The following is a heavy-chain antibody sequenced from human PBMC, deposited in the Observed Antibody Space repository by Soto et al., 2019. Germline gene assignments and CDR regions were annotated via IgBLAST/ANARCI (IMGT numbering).Heavy chain of an antibody. CDR1: GGTVASSHW. CDR2: VYHTGDT. D-gene: IGHD2-21*02. J-gene: IGHJ5*02. CDR3: AREIVTAGGNNYFDP. V-gene: IGHV4-4*02. Sequence: SETLSLTCGVSGGTVASSHWWSCVRQSPGGGLEWIGNVYHTGDTNFNPSLQSRVTISVDKSNNQFSLRLNSLTAADTAVYFCAREIVTAGGNNYFDPWGPGTLVTVSS.